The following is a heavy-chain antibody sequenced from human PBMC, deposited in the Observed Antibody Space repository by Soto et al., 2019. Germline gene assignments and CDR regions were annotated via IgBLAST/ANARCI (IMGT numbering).Heavy chain of an antibody. CDR1: GGSISSYY. CDR3: ARSGLRFLEWSYDY. V-gene: IGHV4-4*07. CDR2: IYTSWST. Sequence: SETLSLTCTVSGGSISSYYWSWIRQPAGKGLEWIGRIYTSWSTNYNPSLKSRVTMSVDTSKNQFSLKLSSVTAADTAVYYCARSGLRFLEWSYDYWGQGTLVTVSS. J-gene: IGHJ4*02. D-gene: IGHD3-3*01.